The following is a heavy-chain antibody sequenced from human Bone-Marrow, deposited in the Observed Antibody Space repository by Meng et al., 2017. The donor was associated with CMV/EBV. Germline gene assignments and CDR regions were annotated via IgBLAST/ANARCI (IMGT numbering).Heavy chain of an antibody. CDR3: ARGGGLRFLEWLPPLRNYYYYGMDV. J-gene: IGHJ6*02. Sequence: RGCLRLSCAVSGFTFSSYAMSWVRQAPGKGLEWVAVIYSGGSSTYYADSVKGRFTISRDNSKNTVYLQMNSLRAEDTAVYYCARGGGLRFLEWLPPLRNYYYYGMDVWGQGTTVTVSS. V-gene: IGHV3-23*03. D-gene: IGHD3-3*01. CDR1: GFTFSSYA. CDR2: IYSGGSST.